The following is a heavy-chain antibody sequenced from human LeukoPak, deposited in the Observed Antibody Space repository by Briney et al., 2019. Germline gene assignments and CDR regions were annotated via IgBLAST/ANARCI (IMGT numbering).Heavy chain of an antibody. CDR2: ISDSGGGT. J-gene: IGHJ4*02. D-gene: IGHD2-21*02. CDR1: GFTFSSYA. CDR3: AKDLRGYCGGDCYSAEY. V-gene: IGHV3-23*01. Sequence: GGSLRLSCAASGFTFSSYAMSWARQAPGKGLDWVSTISDSGGGTHYADSVKGRFTISRDSSKNTVYLQMNSLRAEDTAVYYCAKDLRGYCGGDCYSAEYWGRGTLVTVSS.